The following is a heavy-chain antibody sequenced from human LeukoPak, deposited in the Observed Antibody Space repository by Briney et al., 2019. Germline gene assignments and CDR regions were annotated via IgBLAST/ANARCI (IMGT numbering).Heavy chain of an antibody. CDR3: TTEGEMATNLDY. CDR2: IKSKTDGGTT. Sequence: PGGSLRLSCAASGFTFSNAWMSWVCQAPGKGLEWVGRIKSKTDGGTTDYAAPVKGRFTISRDDSKNTLYLQMNSLKTEDTAVYYCTTEGEMATNLDYWGQGTLVTVSS. D-gene: IGHD5-24*01. V-gene: IGHV3-15*01. J-gene: IGHJ4*02. CDR1: GFTFSNAW.